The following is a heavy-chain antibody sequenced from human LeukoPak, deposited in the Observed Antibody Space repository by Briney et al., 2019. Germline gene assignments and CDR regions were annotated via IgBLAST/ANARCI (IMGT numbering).Heavy chain of an antibody. V-gene: IGHV3-23*01. J-gene: IGHJ4*02. D-gene: IGHD3-22*01. CDR1: GFTFSSYG. CDR3: ANSDDSSGYYEPFDY. Sequence: GGSLRLSCAASGFTFSSYGVSWVRQAPGKGLEWVSAISGSGGSTYYADSVKGRFTISRDNSKNTLYLQMNSLRAEDTAVYYCANSDDSSGYYEPFDYWGQGTLVTVSS. CDR2: ISGSGGST.